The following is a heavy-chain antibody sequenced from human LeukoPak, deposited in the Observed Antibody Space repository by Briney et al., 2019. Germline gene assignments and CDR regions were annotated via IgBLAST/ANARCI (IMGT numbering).Heavy chain of an antibody. CDR2: MRSDESST. Sequence: GGSLRLSCAASGFTFTKYGMHWVRQAPDKGPEWVAFMRSDESSTHYADSVKGRFAISRDNSKNMLYLQMNRLRSEDTAIYYCAKDAAGDTFSDSWGQGVLVTVSS. V-gene: IGHV3-30*02. CDR3: AKDAAGDTFSDS. J-gene: IGHJ4*02. D-gene: IGHD5-18*01. CDR1: GFTFTKYG.